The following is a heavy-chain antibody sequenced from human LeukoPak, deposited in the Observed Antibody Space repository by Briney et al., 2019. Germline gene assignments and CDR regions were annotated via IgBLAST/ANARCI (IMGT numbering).Heavy chain of an antibody. CDR2: ISAYNGNT. D-gene: IGHD6-19*01. J-gene: IGHJ5*02. CDR3: ARDPLAYYSSGWYSGWFDP. CDR1: GYTFTSYG. V-gene: IGHV1-18*01. Sequence: ASVKVSCKASGYTFTSYGISWVRQPPGQGLEWMGWISAYNGNTNYAQKLQGRVTMTTDTSTSTAYMELRSLRSDDTAVYYYARDPLAYYSSGWYSGWFDPWGQGTLVTVSS.